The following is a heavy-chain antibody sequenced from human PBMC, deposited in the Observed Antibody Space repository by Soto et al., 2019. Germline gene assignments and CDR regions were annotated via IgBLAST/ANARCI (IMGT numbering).Heavy chain of an antibody. CDR1: GYSFIRYW. CDR2: IYPGDSDT. CDR3: ASNTMVRGVITYFDC. J-gene: IGHJ4*02. Sequence: GESLKISCKGSGYSFIRYWIAWVRQMPGKGLEWMGIIYPGDSDTRYSPSFQGQVTMSADKSTNTAYLQWSSLKASDTAMYYCASNTMVRGVITYFDCWGQGTLVTVSS. V-gene: IGHV5-51*01. D-gene: IGHD3-10*01.